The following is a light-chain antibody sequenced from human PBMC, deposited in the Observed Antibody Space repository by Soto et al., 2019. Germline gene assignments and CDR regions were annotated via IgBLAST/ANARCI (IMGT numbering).Light chain of an antibody. Sequence: EIGLTQSPATLSSSPGGRATLSCRASQSVSSDLAWYHQKPGQAPRLLIYGTSSRATGIPDRFSGSGSGTDFSLTISSLEPEDFAVYYCQQRSHWPRTFGQGTKVDIK. V-gene: IGKV3-11*01. CDR2: GTS. CDR3: QQRSHWPRT. CDR1: QSVSSD. J-gene: IGKJ1*01.